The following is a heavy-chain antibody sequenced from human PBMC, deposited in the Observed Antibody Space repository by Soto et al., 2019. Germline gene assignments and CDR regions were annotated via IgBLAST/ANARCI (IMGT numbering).Heavy chain of an antibody. V-gene: IGHV4-39*01. D-gene: IGHD4-17*01. CDR3: ARKHGDYLNY. Sequence: SETLSLTCTVSGGSISSSSYYWGWMRHPPGKGLEWIGSIYYSGSTYYNPSLKSRVTLSVDTPKNQSSLTLSSVTAADTAVYYCARKHGDYLNYWGQGTLVTVSS. J-gene: IGHJ4*02. CDR2: IYYSGST. CDR1: GGSISSSSYY.